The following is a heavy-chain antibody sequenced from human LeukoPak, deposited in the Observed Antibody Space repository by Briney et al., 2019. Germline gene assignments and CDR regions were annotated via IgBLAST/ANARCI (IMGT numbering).Heavy chain of an antibody. CDR3: ARHSSPHAGSSSWYDF. Sequence: PSETLSLTCTVSGGSISSSTYHWGWIRQPPGKGLEWIGSIYYSGNTYYNPSLKSRVTISVDTSKNQFSVKLSSVTAADTAVYCCARHSSPHAGSSSWYDFWGQGTLVTVSS. V-gene: IGHV4-39*01. D-gene: IGHD2-15*01. CDR1: GGSISSSTYH. CDR2: IYYSGNT. J-gene: IGHJ5*01.